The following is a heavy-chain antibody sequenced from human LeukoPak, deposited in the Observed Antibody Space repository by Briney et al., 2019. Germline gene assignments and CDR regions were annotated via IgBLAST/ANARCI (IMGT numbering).Heavy chain of an antibody. CDR2: IKQDGSEK. V-gene: IGHV3-7*01. CDR1: GFTFSGYW. Sequence: PGGSLRLSCAASGFTFSGYWMSWVRQAPGKGLEWVANIKQDGSEKYYVDSVKGRFTISRDNAKNSLYLQMNSLRAEDTAVYYCARDYYDILTGYSGFDPWGQGTLVTVSS. CDR3: ARDYYDILTGYSGFDP. J-gene: IGHJ5*02. D-gene: IGHD3-9*01.